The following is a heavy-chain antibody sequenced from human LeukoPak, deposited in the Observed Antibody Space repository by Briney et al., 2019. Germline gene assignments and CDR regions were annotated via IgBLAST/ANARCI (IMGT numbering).Heavy chain of an antibody. D-gene: IGHD1-14*01. CDR3: ARGRYLDY. J-gene: IGHJ4*02. CDR1: GYTFTGYY. CDR2: INSNSGGT. V-gene: IGHV1-2*02. Sequence: GASVKVSCKASGYTFTGYYIHWVRQAPGQGLESMGWINSNSGGTNYAQKFQGRVTMTSDTSISTAYMELSRLRSDDTAVYYCARGRYLDYWGQGTLVPVSS.